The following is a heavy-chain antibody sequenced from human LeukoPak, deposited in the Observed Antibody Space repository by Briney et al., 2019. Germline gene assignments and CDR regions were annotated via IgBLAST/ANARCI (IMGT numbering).Heavy chain of an antibody. Sequence: GGSLRLSCAASGFTFSSYAMHWVRQAPGKGLEWVAVISYDGSNKYYADSVKGRFTIPRDNSKNTLYLQMNSLRAEDTAVYYCARDHCSSTSCYGYHYYYGMDVWGQGTTVTVSS. D-gene: IGHD2-2*01. J-gene: IGHJ6*02. CDR1: GFTFSSYA. CDR2: ISYDGSNK. V-gene: IGHV3-30-3*01. CDR3: ARDHCSSTSCYGYHYYYGMDV.